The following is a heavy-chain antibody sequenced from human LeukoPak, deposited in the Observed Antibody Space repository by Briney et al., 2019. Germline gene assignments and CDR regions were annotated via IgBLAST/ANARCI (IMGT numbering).Heavy chain of an antibody. J-gene: IGHJ4*02. CDR2: INPSSGGT. CDR1: GYTFTGYY. V-gene: IGHV1-2*02. CDR3: ARSVLTAYLINDY. Sequence: ASVKVSCKASGYTFTGYYMHWVRQAPGQGLEWMGWINPSSGGTSYAQKFQGRVTMTRDTSISTAYMDLYRLTSDDTAVYYCARSVLTAYLINDYWGQGTLVTVSS. D-gene: IGHD3-9*01.